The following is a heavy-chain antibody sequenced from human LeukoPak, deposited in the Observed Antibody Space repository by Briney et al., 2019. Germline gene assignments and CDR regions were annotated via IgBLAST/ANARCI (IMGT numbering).Heavy chain of an antibody. D-gene: IGHD3-10*01. CDR2: IYTSGGT. V-gene: IGHV4-4*07. CDR3: AREAPYYYGSGSYFWFDP. J-gene: IGHJ5*02. CDR1: GGSISSYY. Sequence: SETLSLTCTVSGGSISSYYWSWIRQPAGKGLEWIGRIYTSGGTNYNPSLKSRVTMSVDTSKNQFSLKLSSVTAADTAVYYCAREAPYYYGSGSYFWFDPWGQGTLVTVSS.